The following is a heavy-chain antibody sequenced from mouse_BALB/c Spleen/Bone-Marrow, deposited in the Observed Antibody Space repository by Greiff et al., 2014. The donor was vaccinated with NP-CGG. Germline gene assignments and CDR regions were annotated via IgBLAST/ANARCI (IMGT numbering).Heavy chain of an antibody. Sequence: EVQLQQSGAELVKPGASVKLSCTASGFNIKDTYMHWVKQRPEQGLEWIGRIDPANGNTKFDPKFQGKATITADTSSNTAYLQLSRLTSEATAVYYCAPNCDSSSQYAYWGQGTLVTVSA. CDR2: IDPANGNT. D-gene: IGHD1-1*01. V-gene: IGHV14-3*02. J-gene: IGHJ3*01. CDR3: APNCDSSSQYAY. CDR1: GFNIKDTY.